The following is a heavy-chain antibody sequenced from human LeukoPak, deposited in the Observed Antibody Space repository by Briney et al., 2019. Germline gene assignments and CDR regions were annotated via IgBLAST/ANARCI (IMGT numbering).Heavy chain of an antibody. D-gene: IGHD1-1*01. V-gene: IGHV1-24*01. Sequence: ASVKVSCKVSGYTLTELSMHWVRQAPGKGLEWMGGFDPEDGETIYAQKFQGRVTMTRDTSISTAYMELSRLRSDDTAVYYCARDTNWNGPLDWGQGTLVTVSS. CDR1: GYTLTELS. CDR2: FDPEDGET. J-gene: IGHJ4*02. CDR3: ARDTNWNGPLD.